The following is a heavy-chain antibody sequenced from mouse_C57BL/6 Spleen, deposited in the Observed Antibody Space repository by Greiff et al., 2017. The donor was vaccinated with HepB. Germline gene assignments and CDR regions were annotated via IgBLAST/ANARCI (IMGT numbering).Heavy chain of an antibody. J-gene: IGHJ2*01. D-gene: IGHD1-1*01. CDR3: TTNYGSSLDY. Sequence: EVQGVESGAELVRPGASVKLSSTASGFNIKDDYMHWVKQRPEQGLEWIGWIDPENGDTEYASKFQGKATITADTSSNTAYLQLSSLTSEDTAVYYCTTNYGSSLDYWGQGTTLTVSS. CDR1: GFNIKDDY. CDR2: IDPENGDT. V-gene: IGHV14-4*01.